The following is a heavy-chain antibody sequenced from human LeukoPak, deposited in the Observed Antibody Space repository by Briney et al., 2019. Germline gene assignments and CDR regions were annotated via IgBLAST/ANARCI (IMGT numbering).Heavy chain of an antibody. CDR3: ARIQRYCSGGSCYSDYGMDV. J-gene: IGHJ6*02. Sequence: GGSLRLSCAASGFTFSSYAMSWVRQAPGKGLECVSGISGSGDNTYYTDSVKGRFTISRDTSKNTLYLQMNSLRAEDTAVYYCARIQRYCSGGSCYSDYGMDVWGQGTTVTVSS. CDR1: GFTFSSYA. CDR2: ISGSGDNT. V-gene: IGHV3-23*01. D-gene: IGHD2-15*01.